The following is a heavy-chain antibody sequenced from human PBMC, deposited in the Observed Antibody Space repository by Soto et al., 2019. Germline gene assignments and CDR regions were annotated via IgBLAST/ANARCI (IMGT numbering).Heavy chain of an antibody. CDR3: ARDHGSGWYGAFDI. J-gene: IGHJ3*02. CDR2: IYYSGST. D-gene: IGHD6-19*01. CDR1: GGSFSGYY. Sequence: SETLSLTCAVYGGSFSGYYLSWIRQPPGKGLEWIGYIYYSGSTNYNPSLKSRVTISVDTSKNQFSLKLSSVTAADTAVYYCARDHGSGWYGAFDIWGQGTMVTVSS. V-gene: IGHV4-59*01.